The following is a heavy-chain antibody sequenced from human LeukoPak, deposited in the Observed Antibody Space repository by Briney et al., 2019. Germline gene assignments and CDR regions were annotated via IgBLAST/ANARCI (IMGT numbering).Heavy chain of an antibody. D-gene: IGHD6-13*01. CDR2: ISYDGSNK. Sequence: GGSLRLSCAASGFTFSSYAMHWVRQAPGKGLEWVAVISYDGSNKYYADSVKGRFTISRDNSKNTLYPQMNSLRAEDTAVYYCARVDIAAASPDYWGQGTLVTVSS. CDR1: GFTFSSYA. CDR3: ARVDIAAASPDY. J-gene: IGHJ4*02. V-gene: IGHV3-30-3*01.